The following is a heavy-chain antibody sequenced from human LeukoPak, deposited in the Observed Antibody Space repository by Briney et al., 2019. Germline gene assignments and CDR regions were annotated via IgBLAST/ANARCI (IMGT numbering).Heavy chain of an antibody. D-gene: IGHD3-10*01. Sequence: GGSLRLSCAASGFTFSSHSMNWVRQAPGKGLEWVSSISSSSSYIYYADSVKGRLTISRDNAKNSLYLQMNSLRAEDTAVYYCARNLPYNYYGSGSYYTAIDYWGQGTLVTVSS. J-gene: IGHJ4*02. CDR2: ISSSSSYI. CDR1: GFTFSSHS. V-gene: IGHV3-21*01. CDR3: ARNLPYNYYGSGSYYTAIDY.